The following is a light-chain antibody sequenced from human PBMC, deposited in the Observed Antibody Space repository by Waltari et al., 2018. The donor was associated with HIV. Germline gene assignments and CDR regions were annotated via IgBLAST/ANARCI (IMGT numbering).Light chain of an antibody. Sequence: QSVLTQPPSVSGAPRQRVTISCTGRSPHIGAGYDLHWYQQLPGTAPKLLIYGNSNRPSGVPDRFSGSKSGTSASLAITGLQAEDEADYYCQSYDSSLSGSVFGGGTKLTVL. CDR2: GNS. CDR3: QSYDSSLSGSV. J-gene: IGLJ2*01. CDR1: SPHIGAGYD. V-gene: IGLV1-40*01.